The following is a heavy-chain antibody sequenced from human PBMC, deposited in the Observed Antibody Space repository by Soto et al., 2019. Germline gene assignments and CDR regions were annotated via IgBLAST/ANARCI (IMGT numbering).Heavy chain of an antibody. CDR3: ARDHPHSYGVYYFDY. J-gene: IGHJ4*02. Sequence: PSETLSLTCTVSGGSISSSSYYWGWIRQPPGKGLEWIGYIYYSGNTHYNPSLQSRVTISVDTSKNQVSLKVNSVTAADTAVYYCARDHPHSYGVYYFDYWGQGTLVTVSS. CDR2: IYYSGNT. CDR1: GGSISSSSYY. D-gene: IGHD5-18*01. V-gene: IGHV4-39*07.